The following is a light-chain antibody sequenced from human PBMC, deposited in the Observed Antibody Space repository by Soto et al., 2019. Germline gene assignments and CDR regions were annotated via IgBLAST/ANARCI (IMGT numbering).Light chain of an antibody. J-gene: IGKJ1*01. V-gene: IGKV4-1*01. CDR2: WAS. CDR3: QQYCSGLT. CDR1: QSVLYSSNNKNY. Sequence: DIVMTQSPDSLAVSLGERATINCKSSQSVLYSSNNKNYLAWYQQKPGQPPKLLIYWASTRESGVPDRFSGSGSGTDFTLTISRLQAEDVAVYYCQQYCSGLTFGQGTKVEIK.